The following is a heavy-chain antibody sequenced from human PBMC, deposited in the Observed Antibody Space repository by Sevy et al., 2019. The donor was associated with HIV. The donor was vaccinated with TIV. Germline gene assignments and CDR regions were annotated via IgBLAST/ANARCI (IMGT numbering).Heavy chain of an antibody. CDR1: GFSLSTYW. CDR2: VNNDGSVT. D-gene: IGHD3-10*01. V-gene: IGHV3-74*01. Sequence: GGSLRLSCTCSGFSLSTYWMHWVRQIPGKGLDWVSHVNNDGSVTHYADSVKGRFTISRDNVKNTVYLQMRSLRAEDTAVYYCARALGNSGGYWGQRTLVTVSS. J-gene: IGHJ4*02. CDR3: ARALGNSGGY.